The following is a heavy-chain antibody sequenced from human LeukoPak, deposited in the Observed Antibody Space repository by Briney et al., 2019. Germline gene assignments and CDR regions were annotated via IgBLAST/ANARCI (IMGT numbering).Heavy chain of an antibody. Sequence: GGSLRLSCTASGFTFGDYAMSWVRQAPGKGLEWVGFIRSKAYGGTTEYAASVKGRFTISRDDSKSIAYPQMNSLKTEDTAVYYCTRGNHYYDSSGYSYWGQGTLVTVSS. CDR2: IRSKAYGGTT. D-gene: IGHD3-22*01. CDR3: TRGNHYYDSSGYSY. CDR1: GFTFGDYA. J-gene: IGHJ4*02. V-gene: IGHV3-49*04.